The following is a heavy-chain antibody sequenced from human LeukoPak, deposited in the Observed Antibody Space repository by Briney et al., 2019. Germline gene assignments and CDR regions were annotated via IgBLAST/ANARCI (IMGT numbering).Heavy chain of an antibody. J-gene: IGHJ4*02. CDR3: SRSLDY. Sequence: GGSLRLSCAASGFTFSTYWMGWVRQAPGKGLEWVANIKQDGSEKYYVDSVKGRFTISRDNAKNSLYLQMNSPRAEDTATYYCSRSLDYWGQGIQVTVSS. CDR2: IKQDGSEK. CDR1: GFTFSTYW. V-gene: IGHV3-7*01.